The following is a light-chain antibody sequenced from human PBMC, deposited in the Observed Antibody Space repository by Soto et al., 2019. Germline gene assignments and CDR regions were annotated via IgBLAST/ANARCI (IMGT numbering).Light chain of an antibody. Sequence: EIVLTRSPGTLSLSPGERATLSCRASQSVSSSYLAWYQQKPGQAPRLLMYGASSRATGIPDRFSGSGSGTDFTLTISRLEPEDFAVYYCQQYGTSPVTFGQGTKLEIK. V-gene: IGKV3-20*01. CDR1: QSVSSSY. J-gene: IGKJ2*01. CDR3: QQYGTSPVT. CDR2: GAS.